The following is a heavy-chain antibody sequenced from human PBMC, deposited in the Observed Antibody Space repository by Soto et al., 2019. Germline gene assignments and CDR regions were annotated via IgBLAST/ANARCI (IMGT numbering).Heavy chain of an antibody. CDR2: ISGSGANT. Sequence: GGSLRLSCAASGFTFYNYAMTWVRQAPGKGLEWVSGISGSGANTYHADSVRGRFTIFRDNSKNTLHLQMNSLKTEDTAVYYCAKGKRAAGTGNYFDFWGQGTLVTVSS. D-gene: IGHD6-13*01. J-gene: IGHJ4*02. V-gene: IGHV3-23*01. CDR3: AKGKRAAGTGNYFDF. CDR1: GFTFYNYA.